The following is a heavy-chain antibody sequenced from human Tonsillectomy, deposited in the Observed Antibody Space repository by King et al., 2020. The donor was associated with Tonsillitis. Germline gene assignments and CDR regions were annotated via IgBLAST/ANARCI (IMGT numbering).Heavy chain of an antibody. CDR3: AREYGFWSHAFDI. Sequence: VQLVESGGGLVQPGGSLRLSCAASGFTFTSYWMSWVRQAPGKGLEWVANIKEDGSEKNYVDSVKGRFTISRDNAKNSLYLQMNSLRAEDTAVYYCAREYGFWSHAFDIWGQGTMVTVSS. CDR1: GFTFTSYW. V-gene: IGHV3-7*04. CDR2: IKEDGSEK. D-gene: IGHD3-3*01. J-gene: IGHJ3*02.